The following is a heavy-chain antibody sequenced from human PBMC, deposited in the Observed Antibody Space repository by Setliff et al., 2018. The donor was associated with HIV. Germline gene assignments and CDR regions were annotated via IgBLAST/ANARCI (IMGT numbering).Heavy chain of an antibody. CDR2: INTGNDNT. D-gene: IGHD5-18*01. J-gene: IGHJ4*02. CDR1: GYTFSTYP. Sequence: SVKVSCKTTGYTFSTYPMHWVRQAPGQRLEWMGWINTGNDNTRYSQKFQGRVTITRDTSASTAYMELSSLTSEDTAVYYCAKGGDRAMINFDHWGQGTLVTVSS. V-gene: IGHV1-3*04. CDR3: AKGGDRAMINFDH.